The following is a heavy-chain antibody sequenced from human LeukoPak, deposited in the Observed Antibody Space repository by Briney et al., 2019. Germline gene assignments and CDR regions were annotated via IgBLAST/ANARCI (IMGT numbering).Heavy chain of an antibody. CDR2: ISFDGNNQ. Sequence: GRSLRLSCAASGFTLSNYGMHWVRQAPGKGLEWVAVISFDGNNQYYADSVKGRFTISRDSSKSTLYLQMNSLRAEDTAVYYCAKDYCTTTCYVLDYWGQGTLVTVSS. J-gene: IGHJ4*02. V-gene: IGHV3-30*18. CDR1: GFTLSNYG. CDR3: AKDYCTTTCYVLDY. D-gene: IGHD2-8*01.